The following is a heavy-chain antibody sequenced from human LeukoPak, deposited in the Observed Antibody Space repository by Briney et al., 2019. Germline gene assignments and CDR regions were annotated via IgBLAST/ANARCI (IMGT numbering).Heavy chain of an antibody. CDR2: ISYDGSNK. J-gene: IGHJ4*02. CDR3: ARQRIVVVPAAQRKPYYFDY. CDR1: GFTFNSYA. V-gene: IGHV3-30-3*01. D-gene: IGHD2-2*01. Sequence: PGGSLRLSCAASGFTFNSYAMHWVRQAPGKGLEWVAVISYDGSNKYYADSVKGRFTISRDNSKNTLYPQMNSLRAEDTAVYYCARQRIVVVPAAQRKPYYFDYWGQGTLVTVSS.